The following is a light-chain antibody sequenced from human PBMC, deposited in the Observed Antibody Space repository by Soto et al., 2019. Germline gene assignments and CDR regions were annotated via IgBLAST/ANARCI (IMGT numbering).Light chain of an antibody. V-gene: IGKV1-33*01. Sequence: DIQMTQSPSSLSASVGDRVTITCQASQDIKNYLNWYQQKSGKAPKLLIYDASDLETGVPSRFSGSGSGTDFTFTINSLQPEDIATYYYQQYDNLPLTFGGGTKVEIK. CDR1: QDIKNY. CDR3: QQYDNLPLT. J-gene: IGKJ4*01. CDR2: DAS.